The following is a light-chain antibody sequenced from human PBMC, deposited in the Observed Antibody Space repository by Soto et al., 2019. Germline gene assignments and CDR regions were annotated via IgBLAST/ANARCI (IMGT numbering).Light chain of an antibody. Sequence: AIRMTQSPSSLSASTGDRVPITCRASQGISSYLAWYQQKPGKAAKLLIYAASTLQSGVPSRFSGSGSGTDFTLTLSCLQSEDFATYYCQQYYSYPPYTFGQGTKLEIK. J-gene: IGKJ2*01. CDR2: AAS. V-gene: IGKV1-8*01. CDR1: QGISSY. CDR3: QQYYSYPPYT.